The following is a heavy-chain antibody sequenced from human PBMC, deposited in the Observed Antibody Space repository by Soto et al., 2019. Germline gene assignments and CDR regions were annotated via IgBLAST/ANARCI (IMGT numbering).Heavy chain of an antibody. CDR2: IIPIFGTS. CDR1: GGTFSNYA. V-gene: IGHV1-69*12. Sequence: QVQLVQSGAEVKKTGSSVKVSCKASGGTFSNYAISWMRQAPGQGPEWMGGIIPIFGTSNYAQKFQGRVTITADESTSTAYMELSNLRSEDTAVYYCARDHDDFLMYFDLWGRGTLVTVSS. CDR3: ARDHDDFLMYFDL. J-gene: IGHJ2*01. D-gene: IGHD3-3*01.